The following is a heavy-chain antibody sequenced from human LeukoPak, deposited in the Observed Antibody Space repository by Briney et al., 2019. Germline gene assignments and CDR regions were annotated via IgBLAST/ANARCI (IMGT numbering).Heavy chain of an antibody. CDR2: TYPGGSDT. J-gene: IGHJ4*02. Sequence: GESLKISCRCSGYSFINYYIGWVRQMPGKGLEWIGVTYPGGSDTSYNPSFKGQVISSADKSTTTVYLQWSRLQASDTAIYYCARQYSSGWFRHFDYWGQGTLITVSS. CDR1: GYSFINYY. CDR3: ARQYSSGWFRHFDY. V-gene: IGHV5-51*01. D-gene: IGHD3-22*01.